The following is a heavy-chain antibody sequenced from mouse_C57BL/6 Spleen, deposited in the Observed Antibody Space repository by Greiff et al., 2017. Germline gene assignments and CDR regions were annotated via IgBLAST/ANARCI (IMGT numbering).Heavy chain of an antibody. Sequence: VQLKQSGPELVKPGASVKISCKASGYSFTGYYMNWVKQSPEKSLEWIGEINPSTGGTTYNQKFKAKATLTVDKSSSTAYMQLKSLTSEDSAVYYCARYDYDGYWYFDVWGTGTTVTVSS. CDR1: GYSFTGYY. CDR2: INPSTGGT. CDR3: ARYDYDGYWYFDV. J-gene: IGHJ1*03. D-gene: IGHD2-4*01. V-gene: IGHV1-42*01.